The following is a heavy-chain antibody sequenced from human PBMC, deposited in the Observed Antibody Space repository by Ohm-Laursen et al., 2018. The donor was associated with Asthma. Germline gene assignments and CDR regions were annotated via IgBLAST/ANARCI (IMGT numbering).Heavy chain of an antibody. CDR3: ARGTFYYESTGYYFFDH. J-gene: IGHJ4*02. CDR2: IFFTGST. Sequence: TLSLTCTVSGRPITSGAYYWTWVRQPPGEALEWIGNIFFTGSTDYNPSLSSRLTISVDTSRNQFSLKLTSVTAADTAVYYCARGTFYYESTGYYFFDHWGQGALVTVSS. D-gene: IGHD3-22*01. V-gene: IGHV4-31*03. CDR1: GRPITSGAYY.